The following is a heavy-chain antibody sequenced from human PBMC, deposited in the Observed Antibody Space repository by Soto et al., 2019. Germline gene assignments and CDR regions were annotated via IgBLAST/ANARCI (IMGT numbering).Heavy chain of an antibody. V-gene: IGHV1-3*01. D-gene: IGHD3-9*01. Sequence: AASVKVSCKASGYTFTSYAMHWVRQAPGQRLEWMGWINAGNGNTKYSQKFQGRVTITRDTSASTAYMELSSLRSEDTAVYYCARVQAYYDILTGYSPYFDYWGQGTLVTVSS. J-gene: IGHJ4*02. CDR2: INAGNGNT. CDR3: ARVQAYYDILTGYSPYFDY. CDR1: GYTFTSYA.